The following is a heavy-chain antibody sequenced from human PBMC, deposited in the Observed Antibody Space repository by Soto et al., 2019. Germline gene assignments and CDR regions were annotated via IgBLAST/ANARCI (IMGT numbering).Heavy chain of an antibody. D-gene: IGHD1-26*01. Sequence: QVQLVESGGGMVQPGRSLRLSCVASGFSLSSYTMHWVRQAPGKGLEWLAVISYDGSNNYFADSVKGRFTISRDNSKNTLYLQMNSLGAEDAAVCCCAREGGAFDGWGQGTLVTVSS. CDR2: ISYDGSNN. CDR3: AREGGAFDG. J-gene: IGHJ4*02. CDR1: GFSLSSYT. V-gene: IGHV3-30-3*01.